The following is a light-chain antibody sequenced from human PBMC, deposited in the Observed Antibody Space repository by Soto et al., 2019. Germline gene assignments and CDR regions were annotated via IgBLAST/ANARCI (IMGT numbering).Light chain of an antibody. V-gene: IGLV2-14*01. Sequence: LTQPASVSGSPGQSITISCTGTSSDVGGYKYVSWYQQHPGKAPKLMIYEVSNRPSGASNRFSGSKSGNTASLTISGLQAEDEADYYCTSYTSSSFYVFGTGTKV. CDR1: SSDVGGYKY. CDR2: EVS. CDR3: TSYTSSSFYV. J-gene: IGLJ1*01.